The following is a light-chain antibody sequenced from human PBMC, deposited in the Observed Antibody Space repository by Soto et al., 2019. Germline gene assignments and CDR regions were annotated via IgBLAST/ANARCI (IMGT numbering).Light chain of an antibody. J-gene: IGLJ1*01. CDR1: SSDIGAGSE. CDR2: GST. V-gene: IGLV1-40*01. Sequence: QSVLTQPPSLSGAPGQRVTISCTGSSSDIGAGSEVHWYQQLPGTAPKLLIFGSTNRPSGVPDRFSGSKSATSASLAITGLQAEDEADYYCQSYDNSLSAYVSGTGTKVTVL. CDR3: QSYDNSLSAYV.